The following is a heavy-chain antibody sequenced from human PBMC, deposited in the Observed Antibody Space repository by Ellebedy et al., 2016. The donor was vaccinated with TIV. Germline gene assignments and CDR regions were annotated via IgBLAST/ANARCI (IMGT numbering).Heavy chain of an antibody. D-gene: IGHD6-13*01. Sequence: GESLKISCAASGFTFSSYWMSWVRQAPGKGLEWVANIKQDGSEKYYVDSVKGRFTISRDNAKNSLYLQMNSLRAEDTAVYYCARDQRTRPGIAAALHYWGQGTLVTVSS. CDR2: IKQDGSEK. CDR1: GFTFSSYW. V-gene: IGHV3-7*01. CDR3: ARDQRTRPGIAAALHY. J-gene: IGHJ4*02.